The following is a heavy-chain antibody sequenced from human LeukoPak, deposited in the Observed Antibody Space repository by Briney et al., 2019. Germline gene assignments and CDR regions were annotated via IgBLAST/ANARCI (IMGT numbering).Heavy chain of an antibody. CDR2: INHDGSEK. J-gene: IGHJ4*02. Sequence: PGGSLRLSCAASGFTFSGYWMSWVRQAPGKGLEWVASINHDGSEKYYVDSVKGRLTISRDNAKNSLYLQTNSLRTEDTAVYYCVRVVGNSVWGSYRFDYWGQGVLVTVSS. D-gene: IGHD3-16*02. CDR1: GFTFSGYW. CDR3: VRVVGNSVWGSYRFDY. V-gene: IGHV3-7*01.